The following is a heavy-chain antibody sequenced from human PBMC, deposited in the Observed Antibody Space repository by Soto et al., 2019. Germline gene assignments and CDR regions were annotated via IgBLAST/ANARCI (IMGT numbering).Heavy chain of an antibody. V-gene: IGHV1-18*01. CDR2: ISAYNGNT. Sequence: QVQLVQSGAEVKKPGGPMKVSCKASGYTFASYGINWVRQAPGQGLEWMGWISAYNGNTNYAQNLQGRVTLTTDTSTTTSYMELRSLRSDDTAVYYCARGVTMIVVDAFDIWGQGTMVTVSS. J-gene: IGHJ3*02. CDR3: ARGVTMIVVDAFDI. CDR1: GYTFASYG. D-gene: IGHD3-22*01.